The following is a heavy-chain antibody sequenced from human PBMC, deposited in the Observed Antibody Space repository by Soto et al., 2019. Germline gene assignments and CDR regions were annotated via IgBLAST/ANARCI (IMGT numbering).Heavy chain of an antibody. J-gene: IGHJ6*02. CDR3: ARQRDYYDILTGYYIGGSGMDV. D-gene: IGHD3-9*01. CDR2: IWYDGSNK. Sequence: GGSLRLSCAASGFTFSSYGMHWVRQAPGKGLEWVAVIWYDGSNKYYADSVKGRFTISRDNSKDTLYLQMNSLRAEDTAVYYCARQRDYYDILTGYYIGGSGMDVWGQGTTVTVSS. CDR1: GFTFSSYG. V-gene: IGHV3-33*01.